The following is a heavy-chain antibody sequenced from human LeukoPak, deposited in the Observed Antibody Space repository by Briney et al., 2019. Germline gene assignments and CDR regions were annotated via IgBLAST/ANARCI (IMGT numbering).Heavy chain of an antibody. CDR1: GFTFSGSA. Sequence: GGSLRLSCAASGFTFSGSAMHWVRQASGKGLEWVGRIRSKANSYATACAASVKGRFTISRDDSKNTAYLQMNSLKTEDTAVYYCTSGPTSGESDYWGQGTLVTVSS. CDR3: TSGPTSGESDY. J-gene: IGHJ4*02. V-gene: IGHV3-73*01. CDR2: IRSKANSYAT. D-gene: IGHD3-10*01.